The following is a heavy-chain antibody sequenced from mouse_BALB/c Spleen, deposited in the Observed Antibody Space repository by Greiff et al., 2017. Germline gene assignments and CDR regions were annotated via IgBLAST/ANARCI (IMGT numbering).Heavy chain of an antibody. CDR3: AERELLRDFDV. Sequence: VNVVESGPGLVAPSQSLSITCTALGFSLTDFGVSWIRQPPGKGLEWLGVIWGGGSTYYNSALKSRLSISKDNTKSQVFLQMNSLQTDDTAMYYCAERELLRDFDVWGAGTTVTVSS. CDR2: IWGGGST. CDR1: GFSLTDFG. D-gene: IGHD1-1*01. J-gene: IGHJ1*01. V-gene: IGHV2-6-5*01.